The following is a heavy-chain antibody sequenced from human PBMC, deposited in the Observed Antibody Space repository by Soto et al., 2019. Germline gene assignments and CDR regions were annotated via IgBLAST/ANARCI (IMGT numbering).Heavy chain of an antibody. V-gene: IGHV3-21*01. CDR3: ARDRIAAARGEFDY. D-gene: IGHD6-13*01. CDR1: GFTFSSYS. CDR2: ISSSSSYI. J-gene: IGHJ4*02. Sequence: EVQLVESGGGLVKPGGSLRLSCAASGFTFSSYSMNWVRQAPGKGLEWVSSISSSSSYIYYADSVKGRFTISRDNAKNSLYRQMNSLRAEDTAVYYCARDRIAAARGEFDYWGQGTLVTVSS.